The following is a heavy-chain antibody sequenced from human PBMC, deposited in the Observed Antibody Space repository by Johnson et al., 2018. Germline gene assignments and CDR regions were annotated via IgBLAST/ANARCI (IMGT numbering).Heavy chain of an antibody. Sequence: QVQLVQSGAEVKKPGSSVKVSCRASGGTFTSYAITWVRQAPGQGLEWMGGIIPLFATADYAQKFLGRVTITADESTSTAYMEGSSLRPEDTAVYYCARDEYNSYHSHSVGMDIWGQGTTVIVSS. CDR1: GGTFTSYA. D-gene: IGHD5-12*01. CDR3: ARDEYNSYHSHSVGMDI. J-gene: IGHJ6*02. V-gene: IGHV1-69*01. CDR2: IIPLFATA.